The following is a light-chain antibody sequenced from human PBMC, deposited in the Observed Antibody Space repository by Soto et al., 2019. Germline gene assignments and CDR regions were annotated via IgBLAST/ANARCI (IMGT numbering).Light chain of an antibody. CDR2: NNS. CDR1: ISDIGRRS. J-gene: IGLJ3*02. V-gene: IGLV1-44*01. Sequence: QSVLTQPPSAAGTPEQRVIISCSGGISDIGRRSVNWYQQLPGTAPKLLILNNSQRPSGVPDRFSGSKSCTSAYLAISGLQSEDEADYYCGAWDDSLSCPVFSGGTKLTVL. CDR3: GAWDDSLSCPV.